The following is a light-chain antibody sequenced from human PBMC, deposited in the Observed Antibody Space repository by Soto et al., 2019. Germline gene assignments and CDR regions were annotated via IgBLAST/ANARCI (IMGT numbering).Light chain of an antibody. J-gene: IGLJ2*01. CDR1: SSNIGARYD. CDR2: GNN. Sequence: QSVLTQPPSVSGAPGQRVTIYCTGSSSNIGARYDVHWYQQLPGTAPKLLIYGNNSRPSGVPDRFSGSKSGTSASLAITGLQAEDEADYYCQSYDSSLSGAVFGGGTKVTVL. CDR3: QSYDSSLSGAV. V-gene: IGLV1-40*01.